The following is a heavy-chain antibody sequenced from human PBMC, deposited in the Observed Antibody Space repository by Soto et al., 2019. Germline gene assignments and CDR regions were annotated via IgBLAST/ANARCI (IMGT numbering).Heavy chain of an antibody. CDR2: IYYSGST. D-gene: IGHD6-13*01. CDR1: GGSISSYY. CDR3: ARLQQLATSWFDP. Sequence: NPXGTLSLTCTVSGGSISSYYWSWIRQPPGKGLEWIGYIYYSGSTNYNPSLKSRVTISVDTSKNQFSLKLSSVTAADTAVYYCARLQQLATSWFDPWGQGTLVTVSS. J-gene: IGHJ5*02. V-gene: IGHV4-59*01.